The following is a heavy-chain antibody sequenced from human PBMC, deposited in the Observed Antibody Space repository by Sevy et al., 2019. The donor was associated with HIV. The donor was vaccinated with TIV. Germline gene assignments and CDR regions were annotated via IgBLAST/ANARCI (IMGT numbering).Heavy chain of an antibody. J-gene: IGHJ6*02. CDR1: GGTFSSYA. V-gene: IGHV1-69*13. D-gene: IGHD3-3*01. CDR3: ARDSQGGTIFGVVTYYYYGMDV. Sequence: ASVKVSCKASGGTFSSYAISWVRQAPGQGLEWMGGIIPIFGTANYAQKFQGRVTITADESTSTAYMELSSLRSEDTAVYYCARDSQGGTIFGVVTYYYYGMDVWGQRTTVTVSS. CDR2: IIPIFGTA.